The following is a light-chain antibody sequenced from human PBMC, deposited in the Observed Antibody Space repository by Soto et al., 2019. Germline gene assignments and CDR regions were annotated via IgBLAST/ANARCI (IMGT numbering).Light chain of an antibody. CDR1: QSISSW. J-gene: IGKJ4*01. CDR2: KAS. Sequence: DIQMTHSPSTLSTSVGDRVTITCRASQSISSWLAWYQQIPGKAPKLLIYKASTLDSGVPSRFSGSGSGTEFTLTISGLQPDDFAIYYCQQYSTYPLTFGGGTKVDIK. V-gene: IGKV1-5*03. CDR3: QQYSTYPLT.